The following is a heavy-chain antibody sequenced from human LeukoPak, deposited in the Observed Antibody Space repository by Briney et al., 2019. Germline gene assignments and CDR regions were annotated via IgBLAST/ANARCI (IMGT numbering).Heavy chain of an antibody. D-gene: IGHD5-18*01. Sequence: GGSLRLSCVASGFTFSSYEMNWVRQAPGKGLEWVSYISSSGSTIYYADSVKGRFTISRDNAKNSLYLQMNSLRAEDTAVYYCARGGEDSYGSHGFDYWGQGTLVTVSS. CDR2: ISSSGSTI. CDR3: ARGGEDSYGSHGFDY. V-gene: IGHV3-48*03. J-gene: IGHJ4*02. CDR1: GFTFSSYE.